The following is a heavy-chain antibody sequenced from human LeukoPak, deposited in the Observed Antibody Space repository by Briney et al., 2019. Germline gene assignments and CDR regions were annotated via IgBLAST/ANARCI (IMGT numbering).Heavy chain of an antibody. CDR3: AKVAYNWISYGPFDY. D-gene: IGHD1-20*01. V-gene: IGHV3-48*01. J-gene: IGHJ4*02. Sequence: GGSLRLSCAASGFTFSDYSMNWVRQAPGKGLEWISYISSSSSTIYYADSVKGRFTISRDNSKNSLYLQMNSLRAEDTALYYCAKVAYNWISYGPFDYWGQGTLVTSPQ. CDR1: GFTFSDYS. CDR2: ISSSSSTI.